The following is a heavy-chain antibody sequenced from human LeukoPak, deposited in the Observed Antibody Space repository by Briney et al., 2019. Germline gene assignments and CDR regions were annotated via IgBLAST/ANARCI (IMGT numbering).Heavy chain of an antibody. D-gene: IGHD3-3*01. Sequence: PGGSLRLSCVASGFTFGKYWMSWVRQAPGKGLEWVANIKLDGSEKNYVDSVKGRFTISRDNTKNSLYLQMNSLRAEDTAVYYCAKDLAFWSGYYIRYFQHWGQGTLVTVSS. CDR2: IKLDGSEK. V-gene: IGHV3-7*03. J-gene: IGHJ1*01. CDR3: AKDLAFWSGYYIRYFQH. CDR1: GFTFGKYW.